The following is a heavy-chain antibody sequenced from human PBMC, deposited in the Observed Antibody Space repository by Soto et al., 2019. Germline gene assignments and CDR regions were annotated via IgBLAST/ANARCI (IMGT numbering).Heavy chain of an antibody. D-gene: IGHD6-13*01. V-gene: IGHV3-30-3*01. CDR3: ARSPPSSSWYWFDP. CDR1: GFTFSSYA. Sequence: GGSLRLSCAASGFTFSSYAMHWVRQAPGKGLEWVAVISYDGSNKYYADSVKGRFTISRDNSKNTLYLQMNSLRAEDTAVYYCARSPPSSSWYWFDPWGQGTLVTVSS. CDR2: ISYDGSNK. J-gene: IGHJ5*02.